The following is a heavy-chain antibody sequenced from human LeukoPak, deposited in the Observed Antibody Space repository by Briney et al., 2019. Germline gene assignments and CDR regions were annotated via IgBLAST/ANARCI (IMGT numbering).Heavy chain of an antibody. J-gene: IGHJ4*02. Sequence: GGSLRLSCAASGFTFSSYGMSWVRQAPGKGLEWVSAISGSAVSTYYADSVKGRFTISRDNSKNMLYLQMNSLRVEDTAVYYCAKAAPKAVVTPSFDYWGQGTLVTVSS. V-gene: IGHV3-23*01. CDR2: ISGSAVST. CDR3: AKAAPKAVVTPSFDY. CDR1: GFTFSSYG. D-gene: IGHD4-23*01.